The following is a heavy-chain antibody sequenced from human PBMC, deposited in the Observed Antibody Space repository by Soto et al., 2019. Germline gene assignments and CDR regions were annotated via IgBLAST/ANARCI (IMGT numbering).Heavy chain of an antibody. J-gene: IGHJ5*02. V-gene: IGHV1-18*01. Sequence: ASVKVSCKASGYTFSNYGISWVRQAPGQGLEWMGWISAYNGNIKFAQKVQGRVTMTTDTFTSTAYMELRSLRSDDTAAYYCARAPPGEGAAMFYLWGQGTLVTVSS. D-gene: IGHD3-10*01. CDR3: ARAPPGEGAAMFYL. CDR1: GYTFSNYG. CDR2: ISAYNGNI.